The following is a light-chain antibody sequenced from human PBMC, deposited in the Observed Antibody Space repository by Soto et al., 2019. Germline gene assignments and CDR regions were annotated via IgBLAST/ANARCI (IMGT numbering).Light chain of an antibody. V-gene: IGLV2-11*01. CDR2: DVN. Sequence: QSALTQPRSVSGSPGQSVTISCTGTASDIGAFNYVSWYQQHPDKAPKLMIYDVNKRPSGVPHRFSASKSGHTASLTISGLQAEDEADYYCSSYADNSSLNVLFGGGTKLPVL. J-gene: IGLJ2*01. CDR1: ASDIGAFNY. CDR3: SSYADNSSLNVL.